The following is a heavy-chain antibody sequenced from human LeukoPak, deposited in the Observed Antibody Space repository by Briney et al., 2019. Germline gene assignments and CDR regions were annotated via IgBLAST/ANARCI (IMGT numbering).Heavy chain of an antibody. V-gene: IGHV4-30-4*01. Sequence: PSETLSLTCTVSGGSISSDDYYWSWIRQPPGKGLEWIGYIYYSGSTYYNPSLKSRVIISVDRSKNQFSLKLSSVTAADTAVYYCARSFVGYGGNYWGQGTLVTVSS. CDR1: GGSISSDDYY. J-gene: IGHJ4*02. CDR3: ARSFVGYGGNY. D-gene: IGHD4-23*01. CDR2: IYYSGST.